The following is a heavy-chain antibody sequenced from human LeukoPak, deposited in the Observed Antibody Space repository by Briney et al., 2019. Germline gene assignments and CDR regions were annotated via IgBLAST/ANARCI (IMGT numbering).Heavy chain of an antibody. Sequence: GRSLRLSCAASGFTFSDYAMHWVRQAPGKGLEWVAVISYDGSNKYYADSVKGRFTISRDNSKNTLYLEMNSLSPDDTAVYYCARGVEPLAANTLAYWGQGTLVTVSS. CDR1: GFTFSDYA. D-gene: IGHD1-14*01. J-gene: IGHJ4*02. CDR3: ARGVEPLAANTLAY. V-gene: IGHV3-30*14. CDR2: ISYDGSNK.